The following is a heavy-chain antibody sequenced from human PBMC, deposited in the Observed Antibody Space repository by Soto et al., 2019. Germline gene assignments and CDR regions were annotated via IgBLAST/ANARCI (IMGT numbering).Heavy chain of an antibody. J-gene: IGHJ4*02. CDR1: CGSVDSGSHY. V-gene: IGHV4-61*01. D-gene: IGHD3-10*01. CDR3: ARAGLIIYYFDT. Sequence: QVQLQESGPGLVKPSETLSLTCSVSCGSVDSGSHYWAWIRQPPGKGLEWIWHVYYSGSPNYMPSLKSRVTILVDTPKKQFALIMTSVTAADTAVYYCARAGLIIYYFDTWCQGTQVTVSS. CDR2: VYYSGSP.